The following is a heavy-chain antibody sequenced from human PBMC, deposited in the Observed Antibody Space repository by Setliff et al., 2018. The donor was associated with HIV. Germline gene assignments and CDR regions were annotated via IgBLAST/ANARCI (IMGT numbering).Heavy chain of an antibody. CDR3: ARDVAVASFFNY. V-gene: IGHV4-30-4*08. CDR2: IYDSEST. CDR1: GGSISSGDYY. J-gene: IGHJ4*02. D-gene: IGHD6-19*01. Sequence: SETLSLTCTVSGGSISSGDYYWSWIRQPPGKGLEWIGNIYDSESTYYNPSLKSRVTISVDTSKNHFSLKLNSVTAADTAVYYCARDVAVASFFNYWGQGTLVTVSS.